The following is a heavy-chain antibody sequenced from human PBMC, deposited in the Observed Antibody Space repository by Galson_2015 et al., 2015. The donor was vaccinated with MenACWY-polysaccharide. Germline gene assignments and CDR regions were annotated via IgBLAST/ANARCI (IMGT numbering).Heavy chain of an antibody. Sequence: SLRLSCAASGFTFSNYWMTWVRQAPGKGLEWVANIKKDGSEKYYVASVKGRFTISRDNALYLQMNSLRAEDTAVYFCARGHYGMDVWGQGTTVPVSS. J-gene: IGHJ6*02. CDR3: ARGHYGMDV. CDR1: GFTFSNYW. V-gene: IGHV3-7*01. CDR2: IKKDGSEK.